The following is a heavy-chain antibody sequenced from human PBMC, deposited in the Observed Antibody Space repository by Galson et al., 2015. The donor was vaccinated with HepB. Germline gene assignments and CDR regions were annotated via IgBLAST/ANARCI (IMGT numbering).Heavy chain of an antibody. V-gene: IGHV3-43*01. J-gene: IGHJ6*02. D-gene: IGHD2-2*01. Sequence: SLRLSCAASGFTFSSYSMNWVRQAPGKGLEWVSLISWDGGSTYYADSVKGRFTISRDNSKNSLYLQMNSLRTEDTALYYCAKGSRYQLPHRYYYYGMDVWGQGTTVTVSS. CDR2: ISWDGGST. CDR3: AKGSRYQLPHRYYYYGMDV. CDR1: GFTFSSYS.